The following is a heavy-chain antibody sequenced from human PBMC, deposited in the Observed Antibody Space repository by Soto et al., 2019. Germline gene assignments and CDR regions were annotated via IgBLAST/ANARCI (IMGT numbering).Heavy chain of an antibody. CDR1: GYSISSGFY. V-gene: IGHV4-38-2*01. D-gene: IGHD3-10*01. CDR3: ARNYAGPYGSGTYDAFDM. J-gene: IGHJ3*02. Sequence: PSETLSLTCGVSGYSISSGFYWGWIRQPPGKGLEWIGNIYHSGNTYYNPSLKSRVIISVDTSKNQFSLKLNSVTAADTAVYYCARNYAGPYGSGTYDAFDMWGQGTMVTVSS. CDR2: IYHSGNT.